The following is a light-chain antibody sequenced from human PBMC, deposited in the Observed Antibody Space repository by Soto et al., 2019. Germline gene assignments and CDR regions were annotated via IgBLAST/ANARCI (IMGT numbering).Light chain of an antibody. V-gene: IGKV3-20*01. Sequence: IVMTQSPATLSVSPGEGATLSCRASQSVSSSYLAWYQQKPGQAPRLLIYGASSRATGIPDRFSGSGSGTDFTLTISRLEPEDFAVYYCQQYGSSLITFGQGTRLEIK. CDR2: GAS. CDR1: QSVSSSY. J-gene: IGKJ5*01. CDR3: QQYGSSLIT.